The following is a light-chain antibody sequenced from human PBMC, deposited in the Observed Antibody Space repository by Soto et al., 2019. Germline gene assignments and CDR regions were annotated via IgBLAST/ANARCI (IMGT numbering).Light chain of an antibody. J-gene: IGLJ2*01. CDR3: SSYAGSNNF. CDR1: SSDVGGYNY. V-gene: IGLV2-8*01. Sequence: QSALTQPPSASGSPGQSVTISCTGTSSDVGGYNYVSWYQQHPGKAPKLMLYEVTKRPSGVPDRFSGSKSGNTASLTVSGLQADDEADYYCSSYAGSNNFFGGGTKLTVL. CDR2: EVT.